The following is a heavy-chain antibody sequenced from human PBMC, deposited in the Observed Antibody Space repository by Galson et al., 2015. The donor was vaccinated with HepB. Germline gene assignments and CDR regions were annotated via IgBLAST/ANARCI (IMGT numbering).Heavy chain of an antibody. J-gene: IGHJ5*02. CDR2: IIPSGGTT. D-gene: IGHD3-16*01. Sequence: SVKVSCKASGDTFKKFGMSWVRQAPGQGLEWMGGIIPSGGTTDYAQSFEGRVTMTADESTSTVYMELSSLRPDDTAVYYCATERITMKGGVVVGWFDPRGQGTLVSVSS. CDR1: GDTFKKFG. CDR3: ATERITMKGGVVVGWFDP. V-gene: IGHV1-69*13.